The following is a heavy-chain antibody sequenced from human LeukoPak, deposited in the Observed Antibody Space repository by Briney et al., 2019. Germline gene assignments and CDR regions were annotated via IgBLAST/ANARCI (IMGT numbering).Heavy chain of an antibody. J-gene: IGHJ4*02. CDR3: ARDSGSSGYKYYFDY. Sequence: PSQTLSLTCAVFGGSISSSTWWSWVRQPPGKGLEWVGEIYHSGSTNYNPPLKSRVTISVDKSKNQFSLNLSSVTAADTAVYYCARDSGSSGYKYYFDYWGQGTLVTVSS. CDR1: GGSISSSTW. V-gene: IGHV4-4*02. D-gene: IGHD3-22*01. CDR2: IYHSGST.